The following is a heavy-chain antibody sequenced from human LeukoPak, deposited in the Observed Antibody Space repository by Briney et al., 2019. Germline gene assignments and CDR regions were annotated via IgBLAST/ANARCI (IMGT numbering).Heavy chain of an antibody. Sequence: GGSLRLSCAPSGFTFSTYGMHWVRQAPGKGLEWVAFIRNDGTNKYYADSVKGRFTISRDNSKNTLYLQMNSLRAEDTAVYYCAKSLQTYCDILTGYSLIDYWGQGTLVTVSS. CDR2: IRNDGTNK. CDR3: AKSLQTYCDILTGYSLIDY. V-gene: IGHV3-30*02. D-gene: IGHD3-9*01. J-gene: IGHJ4*02. CDR1: GFTFSTYG.